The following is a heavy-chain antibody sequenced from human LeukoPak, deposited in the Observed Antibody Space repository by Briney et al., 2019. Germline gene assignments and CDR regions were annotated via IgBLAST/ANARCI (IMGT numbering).Heavy chain of an antibody. D-gene: IGHD3-10*01. Sequence: NASETLSLTCTVSGGSISSYYWSWIRQPPGKGLEWIGYIYYSGSTNYNPSLKSRVTISVDTSKNQFSLKLSSVTAADTAVYYCARGVQGWFAPWGQGTLVTVSS. CDR1: GGSISSYY. CDR2: IYYSGST. J-gene: IGHJ5*02. CDR3: ARGVQGWFAP. V-gene: IGHV4-59*08.